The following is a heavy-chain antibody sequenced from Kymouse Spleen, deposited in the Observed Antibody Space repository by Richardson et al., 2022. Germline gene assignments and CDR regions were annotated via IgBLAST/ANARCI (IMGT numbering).Heavy chain of an antibody. Sequence: QVQLVESGGGVVQPGRSLRLSCAASGFTFSSYGMHWVRQAPGKGLEWVAVIWYDGSNKYYADSVKGRFTISRDNSKNTLYLQMNSLRAEDTAVYYCARDWRRFGELSPYYWGQGTLVTVSS. CDR2: IWYDGSNK. CDR1: GFTFSSYG. V-gene: IGHV3-33*01. J-gene: IGHJ4*02. CDR3: ARDWRRFGELSPYY. D-gene: IGHD3-10*01.